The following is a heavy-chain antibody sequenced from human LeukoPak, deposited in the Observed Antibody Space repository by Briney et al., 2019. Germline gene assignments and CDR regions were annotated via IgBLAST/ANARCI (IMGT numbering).Heavy chain of an antibody. CDR3: ARELVWHRGYSYSYAFDI. Sequence: ASVKVSCKASGYTFTGYYMHWVRQAPGQGLEWMGWINPNSGGTNYAQKFQGRVTMTRDTSISTAYMELSRLRSDDTAVYYCARELVWHRGYSYSYAFDIWGQGTMVTVSS. V-gene: IGHV1-2*02. J-gene: IGHJ3*02. CDR1: GYTFTGYY. CDR2: INPNSGGT. D-gene: IGHD5-18*01.